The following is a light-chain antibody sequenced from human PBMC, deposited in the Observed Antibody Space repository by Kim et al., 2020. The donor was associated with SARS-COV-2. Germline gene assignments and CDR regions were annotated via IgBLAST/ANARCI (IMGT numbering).Light chain of an antibody. CDR1: QSISSW. J-gene: IGKJ1*01. CDR2: KAS. V-gene: IGKV1-5*03. Sequence: ASVEDRVPITCRASQSISSWLAWYQQKPGKAPKLLIYKASSLESGVPSRFSGSGSGTDFTLTISSLQPDDFATYYCQHYNSYPWTFGQGTKVEIK. CDR3: QHYNSYPWT.